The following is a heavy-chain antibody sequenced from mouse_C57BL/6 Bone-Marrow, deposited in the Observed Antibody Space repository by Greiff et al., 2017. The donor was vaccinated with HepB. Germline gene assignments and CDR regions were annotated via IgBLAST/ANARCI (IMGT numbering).Heavy chain of an antibody. CDR1: GFTFSDYG. D-gene: IGHD1-1*01. Sequence: EVKLMESGGGLVKPGGSLKLSCAASGFTFSDYGMHWVRQAPEKGLEWVAYISSGSSTIYYADTVKGRFTISRDNAKNTLFLQMTSLRSEDTAMYYCARSYDGYFDVWGTGTTVTVSS. CDR3: ARSYDGYFDV. V-gene: IGHV5-17*01. J-gene: IGHJ1*03. CDR2: ISSGSSTI.